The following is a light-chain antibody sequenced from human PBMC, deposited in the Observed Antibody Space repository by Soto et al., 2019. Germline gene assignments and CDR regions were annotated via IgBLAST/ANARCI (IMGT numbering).Light chain of an antibody. J-gene: IGKJ3*01. Sequence: DIQMTQSPSSLSASVGDRVTITCQATEDINNYLIWYQQKPGRAPKLLIYDASNLETGVPSRFNGSGSGTDFFLTISNLQPEDTATYYCQQYDNLPRATFGPGTKLEIK. CDR1: EDINNY. CDR3: QQYDNLPRAT. V-gene: IGKV1-33*01. CDR2: DAS.